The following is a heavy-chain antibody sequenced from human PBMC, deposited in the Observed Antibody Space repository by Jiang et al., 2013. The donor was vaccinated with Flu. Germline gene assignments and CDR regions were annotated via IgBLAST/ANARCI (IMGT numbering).Heavy chain of an antibody. V-gene: IGHV4-59*01. CDR3: ARQIVGATPYYFDY. J-gene: IGHJ4*02. CDR2: IYYSGST. Sequence: GSGLVKPSETLSLTCTVSGGSISSYYWSWIRQPPGKGLEWIGYIYYSGSTNYNPSLKSRVTISVDTSKNQFSLKLSSVTAADTAVYYCARQIVGATPYYFDYWGQGTLVTVSS. CDR1: GGSISSYY. D-gene: IGHD1-26*01.